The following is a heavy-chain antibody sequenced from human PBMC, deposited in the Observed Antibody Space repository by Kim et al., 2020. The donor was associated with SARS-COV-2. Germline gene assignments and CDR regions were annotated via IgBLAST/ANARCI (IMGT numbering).Heavy chain of an antibody. CDR2: ISSSSSYI. D-gene: IGHD2-15*01. Sequence: GGSLRLSCAASGFTFSSYSMNWVRQAPGKGLEWVSSISSSSSYIYYADSVKGRFTISRDNAKNSLYLQMNSLRAEDTAVYYCARDEVGYCSGGSCYSYYYYYGMDVWGQGTTVTVSS. CDR3: ARDEVGYCSGGSCYSYYYYYGMDV. CDR1: GFTFSSYS. J-gene: IGHJ6*02. V-gene: IGHV3-21*01.